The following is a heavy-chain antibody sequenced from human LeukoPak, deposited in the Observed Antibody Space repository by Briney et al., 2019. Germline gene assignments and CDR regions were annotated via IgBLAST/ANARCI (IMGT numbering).Heavy chain of an antibody. CDR3: ARQHIVVVTASESWFDP. CDR1: GGSISSYY. V-gene: IGHV4-59*01. CDR2: IYYSGST. Sequence: PSETLSLTCTVSGGSISSYYWSWIRQPPGKGLEWIGYIYYSGSTNYNPSLKSRVTISVDTSKSQFSLKLSSVTAADTAVYYCARQHIVVVTASESWFDPWGQGTLVTVSS. J-gene: IGHJ5*02. D-gene: IGHD2-21*02.